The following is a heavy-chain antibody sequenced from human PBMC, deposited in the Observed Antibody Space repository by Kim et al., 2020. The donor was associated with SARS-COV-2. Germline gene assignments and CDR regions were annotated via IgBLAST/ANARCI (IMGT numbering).Heavy chain of an antibody. D-gene: IGHD6-13*01. Sequence: SETLSLTCAAYGGSFSGYYWRWIRQPPGKGLEWIGDINQSGSTNYNPALKSRVTRSVDTSKNQFSLKLSSVTAADTAVYYCARGHSSSWYRSYYYYGMDVWGQGTTVTVSS. J-gene: IGHJ6*02. CDR1: GGSFSGYY. CDR2: INQSGST. V-gene: IGHV4-34*01. CDR3: ARGHSSSWYRSYYYYGMDV.